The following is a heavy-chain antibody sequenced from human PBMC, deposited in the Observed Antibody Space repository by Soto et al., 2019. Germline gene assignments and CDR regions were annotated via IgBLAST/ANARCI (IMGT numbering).Heavy chain of an antibody. Sequence: QVHLVQSGAEVKKPGSSVKVSCKTSGGTFSDLAFSWVRQAPRQGLEWVGGIIPLFGTQNYAREFQGRVSISADASSNTVYMELRSLRSEDTAVYYCASVLVAGMATGGYFDNWGQGTLVTVSS. D-gene: IGHD5-12*01. J-gene: IGHJ4*02. CDR1: GGTFSDLA. V-gene: IGHV1-69*01. CDR2: IIPLFGTQ. CDR3: ASVLVAGMATGGYFDN.